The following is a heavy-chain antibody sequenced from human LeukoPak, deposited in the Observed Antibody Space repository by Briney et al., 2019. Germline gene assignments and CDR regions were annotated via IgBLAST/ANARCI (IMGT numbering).Heavy chain of an antibody. D-gene: IGHD3-22*01. CDR1: GFTFSSYA. CDR3: AKDRSYYYDSSGHRGAFDI. J-gene: IGHJ3*02. Sequence: AGGSLRLSCAASGFTFSSYAMSWVGQAPGKGLEWVSAISGSGGSTYYADSVKGRFTISRDNSKNTLYLQMNSLRAEDTAVYYCAKDRSYYYDSSGHRGAFDIWGQGTMVTVSS. V-gene: IGHV3-23*01. CDR2: ISGSGGST.